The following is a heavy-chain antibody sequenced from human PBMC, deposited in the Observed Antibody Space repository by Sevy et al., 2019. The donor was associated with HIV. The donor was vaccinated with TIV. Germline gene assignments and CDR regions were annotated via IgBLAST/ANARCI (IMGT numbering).Heavy chain of an antibody. CDR3: ARVADCSSTSCYAYAFDI. CDR2: MNPNSGNT. Sequence: ASVKVSCKASGYTFTSYDINWVRQATGQGLEWMGWMNPNSGNTGYAQKFQGRVTMTRNTSISTAYMELSSLRFEDTAVYYCARVADCSSTSCYAYAFDIWGQGTMVTVSS. D-gene: IGHD2-2*01. CDR1: GYTFTSYD. J-gene: IGHJ3*02. V-gene: IGHV1-8*01.